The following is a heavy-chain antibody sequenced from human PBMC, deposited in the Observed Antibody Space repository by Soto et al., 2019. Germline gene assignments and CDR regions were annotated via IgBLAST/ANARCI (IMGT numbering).Heavy chain of an antibody. J-gene: IGHJ4*02. CDR3: VKDRYVDY. V-gene: IGHV3-64D*06. Sequence: PGGPLRLSCSVSGFTFSNYAMHWVRQAPGKGLEYIASISSEGATTYYADSVKGRFIISRDNSKNTLYLQMSSLRVEDTAVYYCVKDRYVDYWGQGILVTVSS. CDR2: ISSEGATT. CDR1: GFTFSNYA.